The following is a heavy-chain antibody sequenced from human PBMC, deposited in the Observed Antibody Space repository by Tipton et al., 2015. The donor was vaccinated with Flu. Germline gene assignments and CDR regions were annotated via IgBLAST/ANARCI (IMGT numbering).Heavy chain of an antibody. CDR2: INDSGST. Sequence: TLSLTCTVSGGSISSDTDHWAWIRQPPGKELEWIGSINDSGSTYYKSSLKSRVTISVDTSKNQFSLKLKYVTATDTAVYYCARGSGYANTYLDSWGRGTLVTVSS. V-gene: IGHV4-39*01. D-gene: IGHD5-12*01. CDR3: ARGSGYANTYLDS. CDR1: GGSISSDTDH. J-gene: IGHJ4*02.